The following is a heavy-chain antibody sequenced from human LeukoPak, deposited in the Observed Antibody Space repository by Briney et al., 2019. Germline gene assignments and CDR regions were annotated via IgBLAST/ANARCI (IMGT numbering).Heavy chain of an antibody. CDR2: IIPISGTV. J-gene: IGHJ3*02. D-gene: IGHD6-13*01. V-gene: IGHV1-69*06. CDR1: GSTSSYYA. CDR3: ARGGSRSISWYVAFDI. Sequence: SVKVSCKASGSTSSYYAISWVRQAPGQGLEWMGGIIPISGTVNYAQKFQGRVTITADKSTSSAYMELSSLRSEDTAIYYCARGGSRSISWYVAFDIWGQGTVVTVSS.